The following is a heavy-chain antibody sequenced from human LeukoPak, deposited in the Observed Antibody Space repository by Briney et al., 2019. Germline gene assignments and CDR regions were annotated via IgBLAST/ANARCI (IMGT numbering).Heavy chain of an antibody. Sequence: SETLSLTCTVSGDSITSYFWSWIRQPPGKGLEWVGYIFYSGIANYNPSLKSRVTISVDTSKNQFSLKLSSVTAADTAVYYCARASGYSGKIDYWGQGTLVTVSS. J-gene: IGHJ4*02. D-gene: IGHD5-12*01. V-gene: IGHV4-59*01. CDR1: GDSITSYF. CDR2: IFYSGIA. CDR3: ARASGYSGKIDY.